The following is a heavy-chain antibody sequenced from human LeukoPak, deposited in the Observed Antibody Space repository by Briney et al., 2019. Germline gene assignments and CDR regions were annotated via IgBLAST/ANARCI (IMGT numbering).Heavy chain of an antibody. D-gene: IGHD3-10*01. V-gene: IGHV4-34*01. CDR3: ARRRRITMVRGVPGWFDP. CDR1: GGSFSGYY. CDR2: INHSGST. Sequence: KPSETLSLTCAVYGGSFSGYYWSWIRQPPGKGLEWIGEINHSGSTNYNPSLKSRVTISVDTSKNQFSLKLSSVTAADTAVYYCARRRRITMVRGVPGWFDPWGQGTLVTVSS. J-gene: IGHJ5*02.